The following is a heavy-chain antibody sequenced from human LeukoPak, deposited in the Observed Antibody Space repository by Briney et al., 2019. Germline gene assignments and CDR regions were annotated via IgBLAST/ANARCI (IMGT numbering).Heavy chain of an antibody. CDR3: ARDRGYAFDI. Sequence: SAGSLRLSCAASGFTFSSYGMSWVRQAPGKGLEWVSTVSAGGGSTYYADSVKGRFTISRDNAKNTLYLQMNNLRAEDTAVYYCARDRGYAFDIWGQGTMVAVSS. CDR1: GFTFSSYG. D-gene: IGHD5-12*01. CDR2: VSAGGGST. J-gene: IGHJ3*02. V-gene: IGHV3-23*01.